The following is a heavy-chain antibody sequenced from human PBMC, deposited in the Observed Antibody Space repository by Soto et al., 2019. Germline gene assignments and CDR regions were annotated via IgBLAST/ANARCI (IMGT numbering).Heavy chain of an antibody. CDR2: IKHSGST. J-gene: IGHJ5*02. CDR1: GGSFSGYY. D-gene: IGHD6-25*01. CDR3: ARGQAAFVAPKLTPRGFDP. V-gene: IGHV4-34*01. Sequence: PSETLSLTCAVYGGSFSGYYWSWIRQPPGKGLEWIGEIKHSGSTNYNPSRKSRGTISVDTSKNQFSLKRSSVTAADTAVYYCARGQAAFVAPKLTPRGFDPWHQRTLVTVS.